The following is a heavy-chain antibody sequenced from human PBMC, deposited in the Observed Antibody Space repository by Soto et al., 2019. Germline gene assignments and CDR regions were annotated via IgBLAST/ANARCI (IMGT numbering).Heavy chain of an antibody. CDR3: ARGQLWTPSDY. CDR2: IYYSGST. CDR1: GGSISSGDYY. V-gene: IGHV4-30-4*01. Sequence: PSETLSLTCTVSGGSISSGDYYWSWIRQPSGKGLEWIGYIYYSGSTYYNPSLKSRVTISVDTSKNQFSLKLSSVTAADTAVYYCARGQLWTPSDYWGQGTLVTVSS. D-gene: IGHD5-18*01. J-gene: IGHJ4*02.